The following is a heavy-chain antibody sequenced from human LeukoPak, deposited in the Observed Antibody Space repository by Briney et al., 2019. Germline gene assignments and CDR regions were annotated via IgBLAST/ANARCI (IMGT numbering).Heavy chain of an antibody. CDR1: GFTFSSYS. V-gene: IGHV3-48*01. CDR3: ARSPGDIVVVPAASDY. CDR2: ISSSSSTI. D-gene: IGHD2-2*01. J-gene: IGHJ4*02. Sequence: GGSLRLSCAASGFTFSSYSMNWVRQAPGKGLEWVSYISSSSSTIYYADSVKGRFTISRDNAKNSLYLQMNSLRAEDTAVYYCARSPGDIVVVPAASDYWGQGTLVTASS.